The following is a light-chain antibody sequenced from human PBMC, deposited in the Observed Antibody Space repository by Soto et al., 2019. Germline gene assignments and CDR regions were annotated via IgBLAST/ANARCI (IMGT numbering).Light chain of an antibody. Sequence: QAVVTQPPSVSAAPGQKVTISCSGSNSNIGDNYVSWYQQFPGAAPKLLIYANTERPSGIPDRFSGSKSGTSATLGITGLQTGDEAIYYCGTWDSSLSGVVFGGGTQLTVL. CDR1: NSNIGDNY. V-gene: IGLV1-51*01. CDR3: GTWDSSLSGVV. J-gene: IGLJ2*01. CDR2: ANT.